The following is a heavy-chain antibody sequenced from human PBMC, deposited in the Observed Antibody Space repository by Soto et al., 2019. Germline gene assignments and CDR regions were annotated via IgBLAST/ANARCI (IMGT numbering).Heavy chain of an antibody. CDR2: ISTYYGNT. Sequence: VASVKVSCKASGYTFTSYAISWVRQAPGQGLEWMGWISTYYGNTNYAQILQGRVTMTTDTSTNTAYMELRSLRSDDTAVYYCARHSVAEYYFDYWGQGTLVTVSS. CDR3: ARHSVAEYYFDY. J-gene: IGHJ4*02. CDR1: GYTFTSYA. V-gene: IGHV1-18*01. D-gene: IGHD6-6*01.